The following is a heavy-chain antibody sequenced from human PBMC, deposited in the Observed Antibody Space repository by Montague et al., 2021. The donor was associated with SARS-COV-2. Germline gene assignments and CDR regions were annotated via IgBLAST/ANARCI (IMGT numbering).Heavy chain of an antibody. D-gene: IGHD3-3*01. CDR2: IYHSGST. CDR3: ASYLGNLYDLWSTSYGMDV. Sequence: SETLSLTCTVSGYSISSGYYWGWIRQPPGKGLEWIGSIYHSGSTYYNPSLNSRVTISVDTSKNQFYPKLSSVTAADTAVYYCASYLGNLYDLWSTSYGMDVWGQGTTVTVSS. CDR1: GYSISSGYY. V-gene: IGHV4-38-2*02. J-gene: IGHJ6*02.